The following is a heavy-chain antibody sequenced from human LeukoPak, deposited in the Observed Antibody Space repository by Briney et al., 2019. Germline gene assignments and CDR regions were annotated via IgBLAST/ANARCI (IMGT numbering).Heavy chain of an antibody. J-gene: IGHJ4*02. CDR3: ARDMESGDRAFDS. D-gene: IGHD2-21*01. Sequence: GGSLRLSCAASGFTFRNHWMHWVRQAPAKGLVWVSRIRTDGGSTAYADFVKGRFTISRDNAKNTVYLQMNSLRADDTAVYYCARDMESGDRAFDSWGQGTLVTISS. CDR1: GFTFRNHW. CDR2: IRTDGGST. V-gene: IGHV3-74*01.